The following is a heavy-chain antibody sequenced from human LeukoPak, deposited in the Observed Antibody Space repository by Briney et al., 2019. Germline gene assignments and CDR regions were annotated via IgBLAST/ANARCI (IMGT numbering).Heavy chain of an antibody. CDR1: GGSISSGSYD. V-gene: IGHV4-61*02. CDR2: IYTSGST. J-gene: IGHJ6*03. Sequence: SQTLSLTCTVSGGSISSGSYDWGWIRQPAGKGLEWIGRIYTSGSTNYNPSLKSRVTISVDTSKNQFSLKLSSVTAADTAVYYCARESTAAGRNYYYYYYMDVWGKGTTVTISS. D-gene: IGHD6-13*01. CDR3: ARESTAAGRNYYYYYYMDV.